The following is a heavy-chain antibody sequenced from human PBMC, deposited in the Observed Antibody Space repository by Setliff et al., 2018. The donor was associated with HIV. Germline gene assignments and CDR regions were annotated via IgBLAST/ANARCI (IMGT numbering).Heavy chain of an antibody. CDR3: ARDQGGYYDSSRAFDI. CDR1: GGSISSGSYY. V-gene: IGHV4-61*02. D-gene: IGHD3-22*01. J-gene: IGHJ3*02. Sequence: SETLSLTCTVSGGSISSGSYYWSWIRQPAGKGLEWIGRIYTSGSTNYNPSLKSRVTISVDTSKNQFSLKLSSVTAADTAVYYCARDQGGYYDSSRAFDIWGQGTMVTVSS. CDR2: IYTSGST.